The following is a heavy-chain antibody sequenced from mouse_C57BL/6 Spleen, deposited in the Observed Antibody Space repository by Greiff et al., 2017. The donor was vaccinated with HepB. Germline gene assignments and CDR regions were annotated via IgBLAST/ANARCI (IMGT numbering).Heavy chain of an antibody. D-gene: IGHD3-2*02. J-gene: IGHJ4*01. V-gene: IGHV1-74*01. CDR1: GYTFTSYW. CDR2: IHPSDSDT. CDR3: AKLDSSGYDYYAMDY. Sequence: VQLQQSGAELVKPGASVKVSCKASGYTFTSYWMHWVKQRPGQGLEWIGRIHPSDSDTNYNQKFKGKATLTVDKSSSTAYMQLSSLTSEASAVYYFAKLDSSGYDYYAMDYWGQGTSVTVSS.